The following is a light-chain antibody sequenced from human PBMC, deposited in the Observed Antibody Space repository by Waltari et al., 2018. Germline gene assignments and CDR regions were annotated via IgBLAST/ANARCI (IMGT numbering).Light chain of an antibody. CDR1: QSVSSSY. CDR2: GAS. V-gene: IGKV3-20*01. Sequence: EIVLTQSPGTLSLSPGERATLSSRACQSVSSSYLAWYQQKPGQAPMLLIYGASSRATGIPDRFSGSGSGTDFTLTISRLEPEDFAVYYCQHYGSSPLTFGGGTKVEIK. CDR3: QHYGSSPLT. J-gene: IGKJ4*01.